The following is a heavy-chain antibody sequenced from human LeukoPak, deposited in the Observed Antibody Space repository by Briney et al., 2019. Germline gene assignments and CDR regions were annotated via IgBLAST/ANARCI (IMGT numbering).Heavy chain of an antibody. CDR2: ISDSGGST. CDR3: AKDSFSTTAAGLFDY. J-gene: IGHJ4*02. D-gene: IGHD6-13*01. CDR1: GFTFSTYA. Sequence: PGRSLRLSCAASGFTFSTYAMSWVRQAPGKGLEWVSGISDSGGSTYYTNSVKGRFTISRDNSKNTLYLHMSSLRAEDTAVYYCAKDSFSTTAAGLFDYWGQGTLVTVSS. V-gene: IGHV3-23*01.